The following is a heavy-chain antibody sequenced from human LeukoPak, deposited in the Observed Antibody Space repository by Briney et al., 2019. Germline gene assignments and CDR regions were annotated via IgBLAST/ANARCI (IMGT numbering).Heavy chain of an antibody. Sequence: ASVKVSCKASGYTFTGYYMHWVRQAPGQGLEWMGWSNPNSGGTNYAQKFQGRVTMTRDTSISTAYMELGRLRSDDTAVYYCARDRSFQNYYGSGSYFYYMDVWGKGTTVTVSS. CDR2: SNPNSGGT. CDR1: GYTFTGYY. D-gene: IGHD3-10*01. V-gene: IGHV1-2*02. J-gene: IGHJ6*03. CDR3: ARDRSFQNYYGSGSYFYYMDV.